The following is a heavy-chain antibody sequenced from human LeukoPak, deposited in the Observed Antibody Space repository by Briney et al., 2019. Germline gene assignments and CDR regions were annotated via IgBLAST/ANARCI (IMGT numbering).Heavy chain of an antibody. Sequence: ASVKVSCKASGYTFIDYYMHWVRQAPGQGLEWMGWINPRSGGTNYAQRFQGRVTMTRDTSISTAYMELSRLTSGDMAVYYCAVVVTAYFDYWGQGTLVTVSS. CDR3: AVVVTAYFDY. V-gene: IGHV1-2*02. D-gene: IGHD2-21*02. CDR1: GYTFIDYY. CDR2: INPRSGGT. J-gene: IGHJ4*02.